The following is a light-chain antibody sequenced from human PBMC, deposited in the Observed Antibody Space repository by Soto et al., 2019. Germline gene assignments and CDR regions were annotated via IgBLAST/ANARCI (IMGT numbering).Light chain of an antibody. V-gene: IGKV3-20*01. Sequence: EIVLTQSPGTLSLSPGERATLSCRASQSVRSSYLAWYQQKPGQAPRLLIYGASSKATVIPDRFSGSGSGTDFTLTISRLEPEDFAVYYCQQYGSPWTFGQGNKVEIK. J-gene: IGKJ1*01. CDR3: QQYGSPWT. CDR2: GAS. CDR1: QSVRSSY.